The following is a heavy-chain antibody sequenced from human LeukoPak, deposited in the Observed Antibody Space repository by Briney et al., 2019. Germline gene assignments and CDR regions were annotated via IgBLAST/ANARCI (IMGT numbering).Heavy chain of an antibody. CDR1: GFTFSSYS. CDR2: IRYDGSNK. CDR3: AKEGFRIHYGMDV. J-gene: IGHJ6*02. Sequence: GGSLRLSCAASGFTFSSYSMNWVRQAPGKGLGWVAFIRYDGSNKYYADSVKGRFTISRDNSKNTLYLQMNSLRAEDTAVYYCAKEGFRIHYGMDVWGQGTTVTVSS. D-gene: IGHD3-10*01. V-gene: IGHV3-30*02.